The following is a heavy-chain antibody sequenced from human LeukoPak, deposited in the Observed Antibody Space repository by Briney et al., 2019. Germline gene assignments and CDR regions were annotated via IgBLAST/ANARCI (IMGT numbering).Heavy chain of an antibody. D-gene: IGHD5-18*01. CDR1: GGTFSSYA. CDR3: ARAPGRGYSYGLLDY. J-gene: IGHJ4*01. V-gene: IGHV1-69*05. Sequence: ASVKVSCKASGGTFSSYAISWVRQAPGQGLEWMGGIIPIFGTANYAQKFQGRVTITTDESTSTAYMELSSLRSEDTAVYYCARAPGRGYSYGLLDYWGQEPWSPSPQ. CDR2: IIPIFGTA.